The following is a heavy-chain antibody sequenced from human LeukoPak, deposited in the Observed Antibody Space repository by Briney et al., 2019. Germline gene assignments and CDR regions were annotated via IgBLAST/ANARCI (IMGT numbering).Heavy chain of an antibody. Sequence: EASVKVSCKASGYTFTSYGISWVRQAPGQGLEWMEWISAYNGNTNYAQKLQGRVTMTTDTSTSTAYMELRSLRSDDTAVYYCARGGGYDESSSDFDYWGQGTLVTVSS. CDR2: ISAYNGNT. J-gene: IGHJ4*02. CDR3: ARGGGYDESSSDFDY. D-gene: IGHD5-12*01. CDR1: GYTFTSYG. V-gene: IGHV1-18*01.